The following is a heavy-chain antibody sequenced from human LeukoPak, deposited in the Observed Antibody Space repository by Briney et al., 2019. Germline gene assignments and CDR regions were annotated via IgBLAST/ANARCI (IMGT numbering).Heavy chain of an antibody. D-gene: IGHD6-19*01. CDR1: GGSISSSTYY. Sequence: SETLSLTCTVSGGSISSSTYYWGWIRQPPGKGLEWIGNIYYRGSTYYNPSLKSRVTISVDKSKNQFSLKLSSVTAADTAVYYCARRPPSVAGPAYPYWGQGTLVTVSS. CDR2: IYYRGST. J-gene: IGHJ4*02. CDR3: ARRPPSVAGPAYPY. V-gene: IGHV4-39*07.